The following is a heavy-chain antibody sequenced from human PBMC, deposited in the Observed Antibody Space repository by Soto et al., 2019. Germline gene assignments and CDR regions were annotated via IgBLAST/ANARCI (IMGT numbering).Heavy chain of an antibody. Sequence: GGSLRLSCAASGFTFSSYSMNWVRQAPGKGLEWVSYISSSSSTIYYADSVKGRFTISRDNAKNSLYLQMNSLRAEDTAVYYCARDEHGEVAYWYFDLWGRGTLVTVSS. D-gene: IGHD4-17*01. CDR1: GFTFSSYS. V-gene: IGHV3-48*01. CDR3: ARDEHGEVAYWYFDL. CDR2: ISSSSSTI. J-gene: IGHJ2*01.